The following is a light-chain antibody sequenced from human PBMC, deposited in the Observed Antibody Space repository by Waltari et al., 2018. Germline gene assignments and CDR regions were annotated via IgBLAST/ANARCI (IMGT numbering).Light chain of an antibody. CDR2: AAP. J-gene: IGKJ3*01. CDR3: QQSYSSPRFT. Sequence: IQMTQSPSSLSASVGDRVTIPCRASQNIGIYLNWYQHKPGKAPTLLTYAAPRTRSGVPSRFGGSGSGTDFTLTIGNLQPAECATYYCQQSYSSPRFTFGPGTKVDIK. V-gene: IGKV1-39*01. CDR1: QNIGIY.